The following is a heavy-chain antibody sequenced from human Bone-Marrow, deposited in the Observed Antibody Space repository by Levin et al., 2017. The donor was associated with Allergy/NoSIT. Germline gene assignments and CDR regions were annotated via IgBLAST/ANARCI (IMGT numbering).Heavy chain of an antibody. CDR3: ARDRCSGGSCRHYNSFDP. D-gene: IGHD2-15*01. CDR1: GFTFSSYS. J-gene: IGHJ5*02. Sequence: PGGSLRLSCAASGFTFSSYSMNWVRQAPGKGLEWVSYISSSSSTIYYADSVKGRFTISRDNAKNSLYLQMNSLRAEDTAVYYCARDRCSGGSCRHYNSFDPWGQGTLVTVSS. V-gene: IGHV3-48*01. CDR2: ISSSSSTI.